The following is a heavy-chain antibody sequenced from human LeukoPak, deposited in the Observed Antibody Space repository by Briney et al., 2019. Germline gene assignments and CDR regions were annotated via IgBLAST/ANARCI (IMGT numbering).Heavy chain of an antibody. Sequence: PGGSLRLSCAASGFTFSSYGMHWVRQAPGKGLEWVAFIRYDGSNKYYADFVKGRFTISRDNSKNTLHLQMNSLRAEDTAAYYCAKFAQRYCSGGSCHPFDYWGQGTLVTVSS. CDR3: AKFAQRYCSGGSCHPFDY. D-gene: IGHD2-15*01. CDR1: GFTFSSYG. CDR2: IRYDGSNK. J-gene: IGHJ4*02. V-gene: IGHV3-30*02.